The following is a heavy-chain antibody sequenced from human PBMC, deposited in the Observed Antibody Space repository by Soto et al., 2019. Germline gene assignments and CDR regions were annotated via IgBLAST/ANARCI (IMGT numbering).Heavy chain of an antibody. CDR2: ISYDGSNK. D-gene: IGHD3-3*01. V-gene: IGHV3-30-3*01. J-gene: IGHJ4*02. CDR3: ARHKRDLRFLEWSYYFDY. Sequence: QVQLVESGGGVVQPGRSLRLSCAASGFTFSSCAMHWVRQAPGKGLEWVALISYDGSNKYYADSVKGRFTISRDNSKNTLYLPMNSLRAEDTALYYCARHKRDLRFLEWSYYFDYWGQGTLVTVSS. CDR1: GFTFSSCA.